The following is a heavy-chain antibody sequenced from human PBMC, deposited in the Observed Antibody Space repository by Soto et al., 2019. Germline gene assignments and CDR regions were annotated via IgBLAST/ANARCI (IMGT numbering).Heavy chain of an antibody. J-gene: IGHJ4*02. CDR1: GFTFITYA. Sequence: GGSLRLSCAASGFTFITYAMSWVRQAPGKGLEWVSAISFSGGSTYYADSVKGRFTISKDNSKNTLYLQMNSLTADDTAVYYCATSRGYHWGQGTLVTVSS. D-gene: IGHD3-10*01. CDR3: ATSRGYH. V-gene: IGHV3-23*01. CDR2: ISFSGGST.